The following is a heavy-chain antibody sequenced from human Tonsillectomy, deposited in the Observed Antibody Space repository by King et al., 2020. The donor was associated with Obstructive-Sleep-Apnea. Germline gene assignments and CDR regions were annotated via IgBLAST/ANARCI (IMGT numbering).Heavy chain of an antibody. J-gene: IGHJ4*02. Sequence: VQLLESGVAFVQPGGSLRLSCAASGFTFNNYVMTLVRQVPGKGLEWFSSIESDGDRTHSADSVKGRFTSVRDKSKNTRYLQMNRVRDEDKAIYYCATSWSGYYYFDYWGQGSLVTVSS. V-gene: IGHV3-23*01. CDR1: GFTFNNYV. CDR2: IESDGDRT. CDR3: ATSWSGYYYFDY. D-gene: IGHD3-3*01.